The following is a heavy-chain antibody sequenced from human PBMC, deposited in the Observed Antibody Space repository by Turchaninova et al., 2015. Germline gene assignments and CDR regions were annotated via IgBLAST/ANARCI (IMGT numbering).Heavy chain of an antibody. Sequence: QLQLQESGPGLVKPSETLSLPRTVAGGSRSSSSYDWGWVRQPPGKGLEWIGGIYYRGSTYYNPSLKSRVTISVDTSKNQFSLKLSSVTAADTAVYYCARRVRMPSAYNWFDPWGQGTLVTVSS. CDR3: ARRVRMPSAYNWFDP. J-gene: IGHJ5*02. D-gene: IGHD2-2*01. CDR2: IYYRGST. CDR1: GGSRSSSSYD. V-gene: IGHV4-39*01.